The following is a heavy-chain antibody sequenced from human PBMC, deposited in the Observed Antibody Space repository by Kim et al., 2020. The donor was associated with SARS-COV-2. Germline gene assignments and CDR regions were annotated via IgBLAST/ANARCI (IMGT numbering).Heavy chain of an antibody. CDR1: GGSISSSSYY. CDR3: ARLKYYYDSSGLGGFWD. CDR2: IYYSGST. J-gene: IGHJ4*02. D-gene: IGHD3-22*01. Sequence: ETLSLTCTVSGGSISSSSYYWGWIRQPPGKGLEWIGSIYYSGSTYYNPSLKSRVTISVDTSKNQFSLKLSSVTAADTAVYYCARLKYYYDSSGLGGFWDWGQGTRVTVSS. V-gene: IGHV4-39*01.